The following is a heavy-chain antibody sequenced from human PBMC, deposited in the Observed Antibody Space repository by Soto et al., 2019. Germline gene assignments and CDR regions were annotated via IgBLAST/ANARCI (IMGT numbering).Heavy chain of an antibody. CDR1: GYTFTSYG. CDR2: ISGFNDDT. V-gene: IGHV1-18*01. D-gene: IGHD3-10*01. J-gene: IGHJ5*02. Sequence: QAQLVQSGVEMKNVGASVKVSCKASGYTFTSYGIGWVRQAPGQGLEWMGWISGFNDDTNHAQKFQGRVTVTKDTSTSTAYMELRSLKSDDTAVYYCARSGSYYPARNWFGPWGQGTLVTVSS. CDR3: ARSGSYYPARNWFGP.